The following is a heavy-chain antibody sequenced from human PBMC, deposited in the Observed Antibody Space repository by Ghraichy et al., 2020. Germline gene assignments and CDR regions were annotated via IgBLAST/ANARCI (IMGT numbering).Heavy chain of an antibody. D-gene: IGHD2-21*02. Sequence: ASVKVSCKASGYTFTSYGISWVRQAPGQGLEWMGWISAYNGNTNYAQKLQGRVTMTTDTSTSTAYMELRSLRSDDTAVYYCARASPTEHIVVVTAVDYWGQGTLVTVSS. J-gene: IGHJ4*02. CDR1: GYTFTSYG. V-gene: IGHV1-18*04. CDR3: ARASPTEHIVVVTAVDY. CDR2: ISAYNGNT.